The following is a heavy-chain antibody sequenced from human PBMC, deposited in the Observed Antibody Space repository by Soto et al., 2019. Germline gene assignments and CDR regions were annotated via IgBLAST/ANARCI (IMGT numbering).Heavy chain of an antibody. J-gene: IGHJ6*02. CDR3: ARHPGGLNYYYGMDV. CDR2: IDPSDSYT. V-gene: IGHV5-10-1*01. D-gene: IGHD3-10*01. Sequence: PGESLKISCKGSGYSFTSYWISWVRQMPGKGLEWMGRIDPSDSYTNYSPSFQGHVTISADKSISTAYLQWSSLKASDTAMYYCARHPGGLNYYYGMDVWGQGTTVTVS. CDR1: GYSFTSYW.